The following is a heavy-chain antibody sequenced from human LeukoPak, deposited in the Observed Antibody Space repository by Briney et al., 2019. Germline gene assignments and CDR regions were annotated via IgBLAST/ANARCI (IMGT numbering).Heavy chain of an antibody. D-gene: IGHD5-18*01. CDR3: ARTHTAWDAFDI. V-gene: IGHV4-4*07. CDR2: IYTSGST. Sequence: RASETLSLTCTVSGGSISSYYWSWIRQPAGKGLEWIGRIYTSGSTNYNPSLKSRVTMSVDTSKNQFSLKLSSVTAADTAVYYCARTHTAWDAFDIWGQGTMVTVSS. J-gene: IGHJ3*02. CDR1: GGSISSYY.